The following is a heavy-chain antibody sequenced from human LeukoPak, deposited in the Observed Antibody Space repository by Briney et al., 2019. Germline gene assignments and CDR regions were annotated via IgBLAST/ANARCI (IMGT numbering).Heavy chain of an antibody. V-gene: IGHV1-46*01. Sequence: ASVKVSCKASGYTFTNYYMHWVRQAPGQGLEWMGIINPSGGSTSYAQKLQGRVTMTTDTSTSTAYMELRSLRSDDTAVYYCARDSLTMVRGVNWFDPWGQGTLVTVSS. CDR2: INPSGGST. CDR1: GYTFTNYY. D-gene: IGHD3-10*01. J-gene: IGHJ5*02. CDR3: ARDSLTMVRGVNWFDP.